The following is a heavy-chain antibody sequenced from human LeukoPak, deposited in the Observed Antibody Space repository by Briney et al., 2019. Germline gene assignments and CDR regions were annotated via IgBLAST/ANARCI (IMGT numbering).Heavy chain of an antibody. Sequence: TSETLSLTCTVSGGSISSSIYYWGWFRRPPGKGLEWIGSIYYNVATYYNSSLKSRVTISVDTSKNHLSLKLSSVTAADTAVYYCARVRDGYNRNWAYWGQGTLVTVSS. V-gene: IGHV4-39*02. J-gene: IGHJ4*02. CDR2: IYYNVAT. CDR3: ARVRDGYNRNWAY. CDR1: GGSISSSIYY. D-gene: IGHD5-24*01.